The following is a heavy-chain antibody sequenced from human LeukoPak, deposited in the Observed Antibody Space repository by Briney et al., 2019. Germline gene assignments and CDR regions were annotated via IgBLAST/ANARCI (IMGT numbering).Heavy chain of an antibody. CDR2: ISYDGSNK. CDR3: AKDQIVVVPAANDYYYYYYMDV. J-gene: IGHJ6*03. CDR1: GFTFSSYG. D-gene: IGHD2-2*01. Sequence: GGSLRLSCAASGFTFSSYGMHWVRQAPGKGLEWVAVISYDGSNKYYADSVKGRFTISRDDSKDTVYLEMNSLRAEDTAVYYCAKDQIVVVPAANDYYYYYYMDVWGKGTTVTVSS. V-gene: IGHV3-30*18.